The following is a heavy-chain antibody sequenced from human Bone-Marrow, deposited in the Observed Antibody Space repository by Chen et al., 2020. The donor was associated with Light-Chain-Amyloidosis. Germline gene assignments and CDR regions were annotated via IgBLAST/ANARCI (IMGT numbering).Heavy chain of an antibody. CDR2: INHSGNI. Sequence: QVQLQQWGAGLLKPLETLSLTCAVSGGSFNGFYWTWIRQTPGKGLEWIGEINHSGNINSNPSLRSRVSMSVDTSQIQFSLKLTSVTAADTAVYYCARGAGRYFAIWGQGALVTVSS. D-gene: IGHD3-9*01. V-gene: IGHV4-34*01. CDR3: ARGAGRYFAI. J-gene: IGHJ4*02. CDR1: GGSFNGFY.